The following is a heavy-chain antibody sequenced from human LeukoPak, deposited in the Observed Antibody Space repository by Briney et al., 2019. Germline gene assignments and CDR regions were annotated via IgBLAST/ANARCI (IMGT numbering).Heavy chain of an antibody. J-gene: IGHJ4*02. Sequence: SVKVSCKTSGGTFSSYAISWVRQAPGQGLEWMGRTIPIFGTANYAQKFQGRVTITTDESTSTAYMELSSLRSEDTAVYYCARDGITIFGVVKDPFDYWGQGTLVTVSS. CDR3: ARDGITIFGVVKDPFDY. D-gene: IGHD3-3*01. CDR2: TIPIFGTA. CDR1: GGTFSSYA. V-gene: IGHV1-69*05.